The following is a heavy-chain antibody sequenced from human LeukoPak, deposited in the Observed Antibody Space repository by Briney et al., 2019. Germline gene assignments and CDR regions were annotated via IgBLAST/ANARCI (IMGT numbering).Heavy chain of an antibody. J-gene: IGHJ4*02. V-gene: IGHV3-33*01. Sequence: GRSLRLSCAASGFTFSSYGMHWVRQAPGKGLEWVAVIWYDGSNKYYADSVKGRFTISRDNSKNTLYLQMNSLRAEDTAVYYCARDYGGNSVFYWGQGTLVTASS. CDR3: ARDYGGNSVFY. CDR2: IWYDGSNK. CDR1: GFTFSSYG. D-gene: IGHD4-23*01.